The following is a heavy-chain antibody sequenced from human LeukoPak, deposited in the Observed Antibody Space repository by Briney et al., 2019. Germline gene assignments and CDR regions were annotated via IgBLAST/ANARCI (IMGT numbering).Heavy chain of an antibody. V-gene: IGHV4-59*08. Sequence: SETLSLTCTVSGGSISSYYWSWIRQPPGKGLEWIGYIYYSGSTNYNPSLKSRVTISVDTSKNQFSLKLSSVTAADTAVYYCARHLLGYGDYGNAFDIWGQGTMVTVSS. J-gene: IGHJ3*02. CDR1: GGSISSYY. CDR2: IYYSGST. CDR3: ARHLLGYGDYGNAFDI. D-gene: IGHD4-17*01.